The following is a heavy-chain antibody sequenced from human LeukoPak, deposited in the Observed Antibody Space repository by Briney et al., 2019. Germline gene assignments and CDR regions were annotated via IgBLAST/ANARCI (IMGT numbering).Heavy chain of an antibody. CDR1: GGSVSSGSYY. D-gene: IGHD6-19*01. Sequence: SETLSLTCTVSGGSVSSGSYYWSWIRQPPGNGLEWIGYICYGGSTKYNPSLKSRVTISVDTSKNQFALKLSSVTAADTAVYYCARVSIAVAGTFDYWGQSTLVTVPS. V-gene: IGHV4-61*01. CDR2: ICYGGST. J-gene: IGHJ4*02. CDR3: ARVSIAVAGTFDY.